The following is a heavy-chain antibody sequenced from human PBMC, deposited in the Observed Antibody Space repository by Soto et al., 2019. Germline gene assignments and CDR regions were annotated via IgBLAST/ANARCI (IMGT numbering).Heavy chain of an antibody. V-gene: IGHV3-30-3*01. CDR3: ARGWNYVDY. CDR2: ISYDGSNK. D-gene: IGHD3-3*01. CDR1: GFTFSSYA. Sequence: VQLLESGGGLVQPGGSLRLSCAASGFTFSSYAMSWVRQAPGKGLEWVAVISYDGSNKYYADSVKGRFTISRDNSKNTLYLQMNSLRAEDTAVYYCARGWNYVDYWGQGTLVTVSS. J-gene: IGHJ4*02.